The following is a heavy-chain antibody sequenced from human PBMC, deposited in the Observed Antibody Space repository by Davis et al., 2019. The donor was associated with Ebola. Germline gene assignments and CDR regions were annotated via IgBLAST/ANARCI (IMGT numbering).Heavy chain of an antibody. CDR1: GFTFSSYS. CDR3: ARELLWFGESQPFDY. D-gene: IGHD3-10*01. CDR2: ISSSSSYI. Sequence: PGGSLRLSCAASGFTFSSYSMNWVRQAPGKGLEWVSSISSSSSYIYYADSVKGRFTISRDNSKNTLYLQMNSLRAEDTAVYYCARELLWFGESQPFDYWGQGTLVTVSS. J-gene: IGHJ4*02. V-gene: IGHV3-21*01.